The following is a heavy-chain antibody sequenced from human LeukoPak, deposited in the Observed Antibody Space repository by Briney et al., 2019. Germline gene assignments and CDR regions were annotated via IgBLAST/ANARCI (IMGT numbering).Heavy chain of an antibody. CDR3: AKAELGVDTFFDY. J-gene: IGHJ4*02. CDR2: MSGTGGYT. D-gene: IGHD3-3*01. Sequence: GGSLRLSCAASGFTFSSYAMSWVRQAPGKGLEWVSAMSGTGGYTYYADSVKGRFTISRDSSKNTLYLQMNSLRAEDTAFYYCAKAELGVDTFFDYWGQGTLVTVSS. V-gene: IGHV3-23*01. CDR1: GFTFSSYA.